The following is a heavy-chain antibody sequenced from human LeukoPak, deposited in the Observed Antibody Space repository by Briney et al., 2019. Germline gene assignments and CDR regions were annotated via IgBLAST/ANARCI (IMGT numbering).Heavy chain of an antibody. CDR1: GYTFTNYY. J-gene: IGHJ4*02. CDR3: ARDLGYYDSSGVDY. D-gene: IGHD3-22*01. V-gene: IGHV1-46*01. Sequence: ASVKVSCKASGYTFTNYYMQWVRQAPGQGLEWMGIINPSGGGTTYAQKFQGRVTMTRDMSTGTFYMELSSLRSEDTAVYYCARDLGYYDSSGVDYWGQGTLVTVSS. CDR2: INPSGGGT.